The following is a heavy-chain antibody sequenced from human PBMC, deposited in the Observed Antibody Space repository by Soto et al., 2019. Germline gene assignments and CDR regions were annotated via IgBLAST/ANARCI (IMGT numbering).Heavy chain of an antibody. V-gene: IGHV6-1*01. CDR2: TYYRSKWYK. CDR3: ARSQGFLDY. CDR1: GDSVSSNSAA. Sequence: SQTLSLTCAISGDSVSSNSAAWNWIRQSPSGGLEWLGRTYYRSKWYKEYAVSVKGRMTVNPDTSKNQFSLQLNSVTPEDTAIYYCARSQGFLDYWGQGTLVTVSS. J-gene: IGHJ4*02. D-gene: IGHD2-15*01.